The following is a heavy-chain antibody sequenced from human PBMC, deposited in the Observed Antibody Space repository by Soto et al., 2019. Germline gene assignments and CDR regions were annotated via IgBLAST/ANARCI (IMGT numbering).Heavy chain of an antibody. D-gene: IGHD3-9*01. Sequence: ASVKVSCKASGYTFTGFHIHWVRQAPGQGLEWMGWINPNGGGTNFAQKFQGRVTMTSDTTSSTTYMELSGLKSDDTAVYYCAHFDWFIDYWGQGTLVTVSS. V-gene: IGHV1-2*02. CDR2: INPNGGGT. CDR1: GYTFTGFH. J-gene: IGHJ4*02. CDR3: AHFDWFIDY.